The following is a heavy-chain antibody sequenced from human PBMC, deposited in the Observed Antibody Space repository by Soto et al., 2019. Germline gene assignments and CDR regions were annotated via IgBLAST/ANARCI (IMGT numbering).Heavy chain of an antibody. CDR1: GYSFTSYW. J-gene: IGHJ6*02. V-gene: IGHV5-10-1*01. CDR3: ARQSIAVNGILYGMDV. D-gene: IGHD6-19*01. CDR2: IDPSDSYT. Sequence: PGESLKISCKGSGYSFTSYWISWVRQMPGKGLEWMGRIDPSDSYTNYSPSFQGHVTISADKSISTAYLQWSSLKASDTAMYYCARQSIAVNGILYGMDVWGQGTTVTVSS.